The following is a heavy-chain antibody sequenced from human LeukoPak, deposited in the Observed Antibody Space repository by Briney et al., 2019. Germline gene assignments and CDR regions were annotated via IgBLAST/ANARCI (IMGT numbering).Heavy chain of an antibody. J-gene: IGHJ6*03. CDR3: ARGPWSPHGVYYYYYYMDV. Sequence: ASVKVSCKASGYTFTSYYMHWVRQAPGQGLEWMGIINPSGGSTSYAQKFQGRVTMTRDMSTSTAYMELSSLRSEDTAVYYCARGPWSPHGVYYYYYYMDVWGKGTTVTVSS. CDR1: GYTFTSYY. D-gene: IGHD3-3*01. CDR2: INPSGGST. V-gene: IGHV1-46*01.